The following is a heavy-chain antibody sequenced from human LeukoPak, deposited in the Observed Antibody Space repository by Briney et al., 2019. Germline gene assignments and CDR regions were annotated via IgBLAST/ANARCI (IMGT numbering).Heavy chain of an antibody. D-gene: IGHD3-22*01. CDR3: ARGGRGSAAVVAPRSFDI. Sequence: GGSLRLSCAASGFTFSSYSMNWVRQAPGKGLEWVSSISSSSSYIYYADSVKGRFIISRDISKNTLYLQMNSLRAEDSALYYCARGGRGSAAVVAPRSFDIWGQGTMVTVSS. CDR1: GFTFSSYS. CDR2: ISSSSSYI. V-gene: IGHV3-21*04. J-gene: IGHJ3*02.